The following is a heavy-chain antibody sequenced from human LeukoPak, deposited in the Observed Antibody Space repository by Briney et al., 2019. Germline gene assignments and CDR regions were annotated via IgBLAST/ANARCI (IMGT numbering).Heavy chain of an antibody. J-gene: IGHJ6*02. Sequence: GGSLRLSCAAYGFTLSSYSMNWVRQAPGKGLEWVSSISSASSYIYYADSVKGRFIISRDNSKNALFLQMNSLRAEDTAVYYCAGPGISDYGLDVWGQGTTVSVSS. CDR1: GFTLSSYS. CDR2: ISSASSYI. CDR3: AGPGISDYGLDV. V-gene: IGHV3-21*01. D-gene: IGHD3-3*02.